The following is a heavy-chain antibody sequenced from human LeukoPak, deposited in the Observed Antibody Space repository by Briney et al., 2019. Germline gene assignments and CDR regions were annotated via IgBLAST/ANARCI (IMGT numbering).Heavy chain of an antibody. D-gene: IGHD1-26*01. CDR3: ARGYSGSYGRFDY. CDR2: IYYSGST. Sequence: SETLSLTCTVSGGSISSYYWSWIRQPPGKRLEWIGYIYYSGSTSYNPSLKSRVTISVDTSKNQFSLKLSSVTAAVTAVYYCARGYSGSYGRFDYWGQGTLVTVSS. J-gene: IGHJ4*02. CDR1: GGSISSYY. V-gene: IGHV4-59*01.